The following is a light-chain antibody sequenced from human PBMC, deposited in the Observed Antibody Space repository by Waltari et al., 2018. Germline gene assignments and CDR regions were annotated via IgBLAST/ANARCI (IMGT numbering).Light chain of an antibody. Sequence: IVVTQSPDSLAVALGERATINCKSSQGVFHRTNSKNYLAWYRQKPGQPPKILINWASSRESGVPDRFTGSGSGTDFTLTISSLQAEYVAVYYCQQSYDTPLTFGGGTKVEIK. J-gene: IGKJ4*01. CDR2: WAS. V-gene: IGKV4-1*01. CDR3: QQSYDTPLT. CDR1: QGVFHRTNSKNY.